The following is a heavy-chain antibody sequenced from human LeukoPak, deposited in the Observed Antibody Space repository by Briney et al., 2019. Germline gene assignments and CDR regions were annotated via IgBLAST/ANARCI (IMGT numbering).Heavy chain of an antibody. D-gene: IGHD6-13*01. V-gene: IGHV1-8*01. Sequence: GASVKVSCKASGYTFTSYDINWVRQATGQGLEWMGWMNPNSGNTGYAQKFQGRVTMTRNTSISTAYMELSSLRSEDTAVYYCARGRDYSSSWLNWFEPWGQGTLVTVSS. CDR1: GYTFTSYD. J-gene: IGHJ5*02. CDR3: ARGRDYSSSWLNWFEP. CDR2: MNPNSGNT.